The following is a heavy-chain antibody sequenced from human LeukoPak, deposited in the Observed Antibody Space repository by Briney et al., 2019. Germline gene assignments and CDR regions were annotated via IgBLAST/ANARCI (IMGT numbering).Heavy chain of an antibody. Sequence: PSETLSLTCTVSGGSISSYYWSWIRQPPGKGLEWIGYIYYSGSTNYNPSLTSVVTISVDTCKNQFSLKLSSVTAAATAVYYCARDGVVGATMEYNWFDPWGQGTLVTVSS. D-gene: IGHD1-26*01. CDR2: IYYSGST. J-gene: IGHJ5*02. CDR3: ARDGVVGATMEYNWFDP. V-gene: IGHV4-59*01. CDR1: GGSISSYY.